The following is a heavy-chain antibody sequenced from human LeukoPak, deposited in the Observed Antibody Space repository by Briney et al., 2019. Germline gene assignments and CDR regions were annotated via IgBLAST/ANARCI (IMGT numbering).Heavy chain of an antibody. CDR3: ARRISGDYGNWLDP. Sequence: SETLSLTCTVSGGSISSSSYYWGWIRQPPGKGLEWIGSIYNSGSTCYSPPLKSRVTISVDTSKIQFSLKLNSVTATDTAVYYCARRISGDYGNWLDPWGQGTPVTVSS. V-gene: IGHV4-39*07. D-gene: IGHD4-17*01. CDR1: GGSISSSSYY. CDR2: IYNSGST. J-gene: IGHJ5*02.